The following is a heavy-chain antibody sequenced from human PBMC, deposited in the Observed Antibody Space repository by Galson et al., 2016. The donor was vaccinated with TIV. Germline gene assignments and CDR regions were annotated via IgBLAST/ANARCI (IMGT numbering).Heavy chain of an antibody. D-gene: IGHD6-19*01. Sequence: SVKVSCKASGGTFNIYAISWVRQAPGQGLEWMGGILPIFGAATYAQKFQGRVTITADESTNTAYMELSSLKSDDTAMYYCARPSSSCRGCSYYYYMDVWGKGTPVNVSS. CDR2: ILPIFGAA. CDR1: GGTFNIYA. CDR3: ARPSSSCRGCSYYYYMDV. J-gene: IGHJ6*03. V-gene: IGHV1-69*13.